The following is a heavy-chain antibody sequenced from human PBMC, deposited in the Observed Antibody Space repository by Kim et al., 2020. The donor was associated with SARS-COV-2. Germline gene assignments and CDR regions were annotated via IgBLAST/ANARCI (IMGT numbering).Heavy chain of an antibody. D-gene: IGHD3-3*01. Sequence: GGSLRLSCAASGFTFSSYSMNWVRQAPGKGLEWVSSISSSSSYIYYADSVKGRFTISRDNAKNSLYLQMNSLRAEDTAVYYCARTLLYDFWSGYYDYDYYYGMDVWGQGTTVTVSS. V-gene: IGHV3-21*01. CDR1: GFTFSSYS. J-gene: IGHJ6*02. CDR3: ARTLLYDFWSGYYDYDYYYGMDV. CDR2: ISSSSSYI.